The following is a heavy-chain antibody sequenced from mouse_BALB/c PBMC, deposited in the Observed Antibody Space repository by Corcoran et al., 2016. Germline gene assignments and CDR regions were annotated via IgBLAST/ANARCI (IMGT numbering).Heavy chain of an antibody. CDR3: ARDRYDAMDY. V-gene: IGHV3-6*02. CDR2: ISYDGSN. J-gene: IGHJ4*01. CDR1: GYSITSGYY. Sequence: DVQLQESGPGLVKPSQSLSLTCSVTGYSITSGYYWNWIRQFPGNKLEWMGYISYDGSNNYNPSLKNRISITRDTSKTQFFLKLNSVTTEDTATYYCARDRYDAMDYWGQGTSVTVSS.